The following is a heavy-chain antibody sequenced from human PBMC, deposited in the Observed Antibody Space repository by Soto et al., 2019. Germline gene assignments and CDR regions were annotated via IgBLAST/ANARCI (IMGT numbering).Heavy chain of an antibody. J-gene: IGHJ4*02. D-gene: IGHD3-10*01. V-gene: IGHV3-53*01. Sequence: EGQLVESGGGVIQPGGSLKLSCAASGFTVGNNYMSWVRQAPGKGLEWVSLIYSTGTTKYADSVKGRFTVSRDNAKNTLYLQMNSLRAEDTAVYYCAKDGRGSGSHYNSFGYWGQGTRVTVS. CDR2: IYSTGTT. CDR3: AKDGRGSGSHYNSFGY. CDR1: GFTVGNNY.